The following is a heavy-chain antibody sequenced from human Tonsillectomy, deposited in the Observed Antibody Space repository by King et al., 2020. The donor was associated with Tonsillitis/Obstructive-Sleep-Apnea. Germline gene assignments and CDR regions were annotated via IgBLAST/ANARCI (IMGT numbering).Heavy chain of an antibody. CDR3: ATDLPLAMVRGVITDYFDY. Sequence: VQLVQSGAEVKKPGASVKVSCKVSGYTLTELSMHWVRQAPGKGLEWMGGFDPEDGETIYEQKFQGRVTMTEDKSTDTAYMEMSSLRSEDTDVYYSATDLPLAMVRGVITDYFDYWGQGTLVTVSS. J-gene: IGHJ4*02. CDR1: GYTLTELS. V-gene: IGHV1-24*01. CDR2: FDPEDGET. D-gene: IGHD3-10*01.